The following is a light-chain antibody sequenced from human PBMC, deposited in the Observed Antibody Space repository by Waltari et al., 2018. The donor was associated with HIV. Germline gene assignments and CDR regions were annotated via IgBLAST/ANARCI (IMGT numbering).Light chain of an antibody. CDR3: SSYTSSSTVV. V-gene: IGLV2-14*03. CDR2: DVS. CDR1: SSDVGDYNY. Sequence: QSALTQPASVSGSPGQSLTISCTGTSSDVGDYNYVSWYQQHPGKAPKLMIYDVSSRPSGVSNRFSGSKSGNTASLTISGLQAEDEADYYCSSYTSSSTVVFGGGTKLTVL. J-gene: IGLJ2*01.